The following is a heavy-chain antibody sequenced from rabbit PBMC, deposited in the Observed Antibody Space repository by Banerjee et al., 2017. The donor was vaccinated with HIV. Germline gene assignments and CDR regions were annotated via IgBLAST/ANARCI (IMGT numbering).Heavy chain of an antibody. J-gene: IGHJ4*01. D-gene: IGHD1-1*01. CDR3: ARDLAAWNSGSYAFNL. V-gene: IGHV1S7*01. CDR2: IDPLFGIT. CDR1: GFTLSSYY. Sequence: QLKETGGGLVQPGGSLKLSCKASGFTLSSYYMNWVRQAPGKGLEWIGYIDPLFGITYYANWVNGRFSISRENAQNTVFLQMTSLTAADTATYFCARDLAAWNSGSYAFNLWGQGTLVTVS.